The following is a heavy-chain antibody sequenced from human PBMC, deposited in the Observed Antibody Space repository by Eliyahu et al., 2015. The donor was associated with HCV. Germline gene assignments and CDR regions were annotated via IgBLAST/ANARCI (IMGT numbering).Heavy chain of an antibody. V-gene: IGHV3-11*06. D-gene: IGHD3-10*01. CDR1: GFTFSDYY. Sequence: QVQLVESGGGLVKPGGSLRLSCAASGFTFSDYYXSWIRQAPGKGLEXVSYISSSSSYTNYADSVKGRFTISRDNAKNSLYLQMNSLRAEDTAVYYCARTPRRTRRLYYYGSGSRYWFDPWGQGTLVTVSS. CDR3: ARTPRRTRRLYYYGSGSRYWFDP. J-gene: IGHJ5*02. CDR2: ISSSSSYT.